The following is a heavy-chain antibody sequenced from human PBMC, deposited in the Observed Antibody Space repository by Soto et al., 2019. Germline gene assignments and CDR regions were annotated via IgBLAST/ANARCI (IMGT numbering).Heavy chain of an antibody. Sequence: GGSLRLSCAASGFKFSNYAMSWVRQAPGKGLEWVSLISATGGGTYYADSVKGRFTISRDNSHNALYLQVHSLTAEDTAVYYCAKDRRAGGNSAFYFDFWGQGAQVTVSS. D-gene: IGHD3-16*01. J-gene: IGHJ4*02. CDR2: ISATGGGT. CDR3: AKDRRAGGNSAFYFDF. CDR1: GFKFSNYA. V-gene: IGHV3-23*01.